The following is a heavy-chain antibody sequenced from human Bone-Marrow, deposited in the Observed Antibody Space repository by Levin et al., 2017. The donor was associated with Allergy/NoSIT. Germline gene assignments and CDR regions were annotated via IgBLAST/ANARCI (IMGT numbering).Heavy chain of an antibody. CDR1: GYSFTNYW. D-gene: IGHD2-21*02. Sequence: GESLKISCKGSGYSFTNYWIVWVRQMPGKGLEWMGIIYPGDSDTRYSPSFQGQVTISADKSISTAYLQWSSLKASDTAIYYCARAVVTAIPGGWFDPWGQGTLVTVSS. V-gene: IGHV5-51*01. CDR2: IYPGDSDT. J-gene: IGHJ5*02. CDR3: ARAVVTAIPGGWFDP.